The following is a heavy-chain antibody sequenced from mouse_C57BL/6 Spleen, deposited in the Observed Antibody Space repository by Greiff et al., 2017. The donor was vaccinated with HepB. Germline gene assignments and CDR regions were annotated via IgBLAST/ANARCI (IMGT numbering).Heavy chain of an antibody. D-gene: IGHD4-1*01. CDR2: INPSSGYT. CDR1: GYTFTSYT. Sequence: QVQLKQSGAELARPGASVKMSCKASGYTFTSYTMHWVKQRPGQGLEWIGYINPSSGYTKYNQKFKDKATLTADKSSSTAYMQLSSLTSEDSAVYYCARGGTGYFDYWGQGTTLTVSS. J-gene: IGHJ2*01. CDR3: ARGGTGYFDY. V-gene: IGHV1-4*01.